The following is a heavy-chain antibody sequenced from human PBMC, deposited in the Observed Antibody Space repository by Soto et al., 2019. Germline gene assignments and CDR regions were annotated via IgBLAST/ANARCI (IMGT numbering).Heavy chain of an antibody. CDR3: AEGTNYGYYFRYFDD. V-gene: IGHV3-23*01. CDR1: GFTVSSYA. J-gene: IGHJ4*02. D-gene: IGHD4-17*01. CDR2: ISGSGGNT. Sequence: EVQMLESGGGLVQPGGSLRLSWEAAGFTVSSYAMIWVRQAPGKGLEWVSAISGSGGNTYYADSVKGRFTFSRDYSKNTLYMPRSSLRVDDTAVYYCAEGTNYGYYFRYFDDWGQGSLVTVSS.